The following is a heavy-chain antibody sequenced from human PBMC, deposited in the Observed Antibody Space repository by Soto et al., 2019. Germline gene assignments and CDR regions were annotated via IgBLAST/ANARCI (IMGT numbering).Heavy chain of an antibody. CDR3: ASLWFGESLFDY. V-gene: IGHV3-21*01. CDR2: ISSSSSYI. D-gene: IGHD3-10*01. CDR1: GFTFSSYS. J-gene: IGHJ4*02. Sequence: GGSLRLSCAASGFTFSSYSMNWVRQAPGKGLEWVSSISSSSSYIYYADSVKGRFTISRDNAKNSLYLQMNSLRAEDTAVYYCASLWFGESLFDYWGQGTLVTVSS.